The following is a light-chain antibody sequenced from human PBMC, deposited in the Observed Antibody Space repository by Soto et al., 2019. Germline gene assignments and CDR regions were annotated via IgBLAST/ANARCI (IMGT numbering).Light chain of an antibody. CDR2: DVS. J-gene: IGKJ2*03. CDR1: QDISKY. V-gene: IGKV1-33*01. CDR3: QHHASIPYS. Sequence: DIQMTQSPSSLSASVGDRVTITCQASQDISKYLNWYQQKPGKAPKLLIYDVSNLETGVPSRFSGSGSGSGTDFEFTISSLQPEDIATYYCQHHASIPYSFGQGTKVEIK.